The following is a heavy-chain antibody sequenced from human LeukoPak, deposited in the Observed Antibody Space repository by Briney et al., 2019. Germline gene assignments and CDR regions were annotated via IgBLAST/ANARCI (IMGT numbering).Heavy chain of an antibody. Sequence: PSETLSLTCAVYGGSFSGYYWSWIRQPLGKGLEWIGEINHSGSTNYNPSLKSRVTISVDTSKNQFSLKLSSVTAADAAVYYCARATYYYDSSGYYFWPYYYYGMDVWGQGTTVTVSS. V-gene: IGHV4-34*01. CDR2: INHSGST. J-gene: IGHJ6*02. D-gene: IGHD3-22*01. CDR3: ARATYYYDSSGYYFWPYYYYGMDV. CDR1: GGSFSGYY.